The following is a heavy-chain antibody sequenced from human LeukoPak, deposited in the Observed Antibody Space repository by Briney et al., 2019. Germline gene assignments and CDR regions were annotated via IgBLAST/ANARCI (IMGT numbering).Heavy chain of an antibody. J-gene: IGHJ3*02. Sequence: SETLSLTCTVSGGSISSSTYYWGWIRQPPGKGLEWIGSIYYSGSTYYNPSLKSRVTISVDTSKNQFSLKLSSVTAADTAVYYCARDGYYYESSGYYFSAFDIWGQGRMVTVSS. CDR2: IYYSGST. V-gene: IGHV4-39*07. CDR1: GGSISSSTYY. D-gene: IGHD3-22*01. CDR3: ARDGYYYESSGYYFSAFDI.